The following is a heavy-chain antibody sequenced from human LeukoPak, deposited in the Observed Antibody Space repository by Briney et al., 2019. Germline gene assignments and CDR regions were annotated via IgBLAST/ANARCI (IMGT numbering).Heavy chain of an antibody. D-gene: IGHD1-1*01. J-gene: IGHJ3*02. CDR1: GGSISSGAYY. Sequence: SETLSLTCTVSGGSISSGAYYWSWIRQPAGKGLEWIGRIYTSGSTNYNPSLKSRVTMSVDTSKNQFSLKLSSVTAADTAVYYCARESNWNDPFDIWGQGTMVTVSS. CDR3: ARESNWNDPFDI. CDR2: IYTSGST. V-gene: IGHV4-61*02.